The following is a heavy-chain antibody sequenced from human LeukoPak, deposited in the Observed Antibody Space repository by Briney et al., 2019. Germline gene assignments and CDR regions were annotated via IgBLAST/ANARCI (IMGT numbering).Heavy chain of an antibody. CDR1: GYTFTGKL. D-gene: IGHD1-26*01. Sequence: ASVKVSCKASGYTFTGKLMHWVRQAPGQGPEWMGWINPNSGGTNYAQKFQGRVTMTRDTSISTAYMELSRLRSDDTAVYYCAATMGPLHYMDVWGKGTTVTVSS. V-gene: IGHV1-2*02. CDR2: INPNSGGT. CDR3: AATMGPLHYMDV. J-gene: IGHJ6*03.